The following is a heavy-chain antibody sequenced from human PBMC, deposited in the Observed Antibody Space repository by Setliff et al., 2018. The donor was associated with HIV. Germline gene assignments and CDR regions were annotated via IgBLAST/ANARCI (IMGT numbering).Heavy chain of an antibody. D-gene: IGHD2-2*02. CDR3: AMIPYYYYYAMDV. Sequence: GGSLRLSCAASGFTFDDYGMRWVRQAPGKGLEWVSGINWNGGSTGYADSVKGRFTISRDNAKNTLYLQMNSLRAEDSAVYYCAMIPYYYYYAMDVWGQGTTVTVS. J-gene: IGHJ6*02. CDR2: INWNGGST. V-gene: IGHV3-20*04. CDR1: GFTFDDYG.